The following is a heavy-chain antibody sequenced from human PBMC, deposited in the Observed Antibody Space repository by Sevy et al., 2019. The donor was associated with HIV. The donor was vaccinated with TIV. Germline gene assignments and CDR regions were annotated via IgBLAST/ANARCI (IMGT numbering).Heavy chain of an antibody. CDR1: GFTFSSYW. Sequence: GGSLRLSCAASGFTFSSYWMHWVRQAPGKGLVWVSRINSDGSSTSYADSVKGRFTISRDNAKSTLYLQMNSLRAEDTAVYYCARGDYDFWSGYYYYYYGMDVWGQGTTVTVSS. J-gene: IGHJ6*02. CDR3: ARGDYDFWSGYYYYYYGMDV. V-gene: IGHV3-74*01. D-gene: IGHD3-3*01. CDR2: INSDGSST.